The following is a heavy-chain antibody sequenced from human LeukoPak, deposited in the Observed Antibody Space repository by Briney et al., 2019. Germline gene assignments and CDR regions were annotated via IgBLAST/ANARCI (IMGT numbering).Heavy chain of an antibody. CDR2: INGDGGSR. J-gene: IGHJ4*02. CDR1: GFTFSTYW. D-gene: IGHD6-13*01. CDR3: ASASSHRTAAGGDY. V-gene: IGHV3-74*01. Sequence: GGSLRLSCAASGFTFSTYWMHWVRQAPGKGLVWVSRINGDGGSRNYADSVKGRYTISRDNAKNTLYLQMSSLRVEDTAVYYCASASSHRTAAGGDYWGQGTLVTVST.